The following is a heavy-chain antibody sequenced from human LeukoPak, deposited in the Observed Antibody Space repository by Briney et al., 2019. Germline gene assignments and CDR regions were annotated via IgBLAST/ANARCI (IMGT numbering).Heavy chain of an antibody. J-gene: IGHJ6*02. CDR2: IYSGGST. CDR3: ARSPWVRGVTIFGMDV. CDR1: GFTVSSNY. D-gene: IGHD3-10*01. Sequence: GGSLRLSCAASGFTVSSNYMSWVRQAPGKGLEWVSVIYSGGSTYYADSVKGRFTISRDNSKNTLYLQMNSLRAEDTAVYYCARSPWVRGVTIFGMDVWGQGTTVTVSS. V-gene: IGHV3-53*01.